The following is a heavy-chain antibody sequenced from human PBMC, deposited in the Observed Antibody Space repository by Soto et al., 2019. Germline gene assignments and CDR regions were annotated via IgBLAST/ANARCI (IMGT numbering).Heavy chain of an antibody. Sequence: PGGSLRLSCEASGFTFSSSGMHWVRQAPGKGLEWVAVIWYDGSDKYYADSVKGRFIISRDNSKSTVYPQLNSLRAEDTAMYYCAKKGYDSSGQYSYYFDYWGQGTLVTVSS. CDR3: AKKGYDSSGQYSYYFDY. V-gene: IGHV3-30*02. D-gene: IGHD3-22*01. CDR2: IWYDGSDK. J-gene: IGHJ4*02. CDR1: GFTFSSSG.